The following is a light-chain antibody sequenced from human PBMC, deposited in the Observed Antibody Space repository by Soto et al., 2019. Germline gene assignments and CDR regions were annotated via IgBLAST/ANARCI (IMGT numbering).Light chain of an antibody. V-gene: IGKV3-20*01. J-gene: IGKJ4*01. CDR3: QQYGSSPKIT. CDR2: GAS. CDR1: QIVSSTY. Sequence: EIVLTQSPGTLSLSPGERATLSCRASQIVSSTYLAWYQQKPGQAPRLLIYGASSRATGIPDRFSGSGSGTDFTLTISRLEPEDFAVYYCQQYGSSPKITFGGGTRWIS.